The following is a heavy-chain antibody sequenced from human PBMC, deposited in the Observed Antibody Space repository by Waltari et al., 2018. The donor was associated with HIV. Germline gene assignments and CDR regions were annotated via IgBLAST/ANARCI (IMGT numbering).Heavy chain of an antibody. CDR3: AKAPIYYDSSSGAFDI. D-gene: IGHD3-22*01. CDR2: TSYSGST. CDR1: GGSISSYY. Sequence: QVQLQESGPGLVKPSETLSLTCTVSGGSISSYYWSWILQPPGKGLEWIAYTSYSGSTNYNPSLKSRVTISLDTSKNQFSLKLTSVTAADTAVYYCAKAPIYYDSSSGAFDIWGQGTMVTVSS. V-gene: IGHV4-59*01. J-gene: IGHJ3*02.